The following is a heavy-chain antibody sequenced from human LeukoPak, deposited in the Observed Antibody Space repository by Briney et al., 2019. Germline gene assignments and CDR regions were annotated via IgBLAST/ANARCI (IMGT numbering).Heavy chain of an antibody. V-gene: IGHV4-34*01. Sequence: PSETLSLTCAVYGGSFSGYYWSWIRQPPGKGLEWIGKINHSGSTNYNPSLKSRVTISVDTSKNQFSLKLSSVTAADTAVYYCARGSYYGSGSQTDAFDIWGQGTMVTVSS. CDR3: ARGSYYGSGSQTDAFDI. CDR2: INHSGST. J-gene: IGHJ3*02. CDR1: GGSFSGYY. D-gene: IGHD3-10*01.